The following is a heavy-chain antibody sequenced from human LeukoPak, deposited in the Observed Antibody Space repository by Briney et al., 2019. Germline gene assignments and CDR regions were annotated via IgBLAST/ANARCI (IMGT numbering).Heavy chain of an antibody. Sequence: SQTLSLTCTVSGDSISSGSYYWSWIRQPAGKGLEWIGSIYTSGSTNYNPSLKSRVTISVDTSKNQFSLKLSSVTAADTAVYYCARAVVIGDYYYMDVWGKGTTVTISS. J-gene: IGHJ6*03. V-gene: IGHV4-61*02. D-gene: IGHD3-22*01. CDR3: ARAVVIGDYYYMDV. CDR2: IYTSGST. CDR1: GDSISSGSYY.